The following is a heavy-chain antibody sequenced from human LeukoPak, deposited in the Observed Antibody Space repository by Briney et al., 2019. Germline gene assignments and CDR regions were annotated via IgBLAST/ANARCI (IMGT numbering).Heavy chain of an antibody. J-gene: IGHJ5*02. D-gene: IGHD1-14*01. CDR2: ISSSSSTI. V-gene: IGHV3-48*04. Sequence: GGSLRLSCAASGFTFSSYSMNWVRQAPGKGLEWVSYISSSSSTIYYADSVKGRFTISRDNAKNSLYLQMNSLRAEDTAVYYCARDLAGIDWFDPWAREPWSPSPQ. CDR1: GFTFSSYS. CDR3: ARDLAGIDWFDP.